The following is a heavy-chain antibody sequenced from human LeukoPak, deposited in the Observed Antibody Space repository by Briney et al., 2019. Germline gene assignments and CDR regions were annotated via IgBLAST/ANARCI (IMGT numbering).Heavy chain of an antibody. Sequence: PSETLPLTCTVSGGSIRSSSYYWAWIRQPPGKGLEWIGNIYYSGSTYYNPSLKSRVTISVDTSKNQFSLKLSSVTAADTAVYFCAISTYYYDSSGIFWGQGNLVTVSS. CDR1: GGSIRSSSYY. V-gene: IGHV4-39*01. CDR3: AISTYYYDSSGIF. D-gene: IGHD3-22*01. CDR2: IYYSGST. J-gene: IGHJ4*02.